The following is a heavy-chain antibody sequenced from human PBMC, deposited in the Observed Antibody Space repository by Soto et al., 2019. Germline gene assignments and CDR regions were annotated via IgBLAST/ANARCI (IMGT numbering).Heavy chain of an antibody. V-gene: IGHV3-23*01. CDR2: ISGSGGST. CDR3: AKERGRIAAAGRGNWFDP. D-gene: IGHD6-13*01. J-gene: IGHJ5*02. CDR1: GFTFSSYA. Sequence: GGSLRLSCAASGFTFSSYAMSWVRQAPGKGLEWVSAISGSGGSTYYADSVKGRFTISRDNSKNTLYLQMNSLRAEDTAVYYCAKERGRIAAAGRGNWFDPWGQGTLVTVSS.